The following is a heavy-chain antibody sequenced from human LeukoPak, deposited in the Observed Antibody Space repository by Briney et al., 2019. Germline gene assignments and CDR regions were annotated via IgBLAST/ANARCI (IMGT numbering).Heavy chain of an antibody. J-gene: IGHJ6*02. CDR2: AYRSESA. CDR3: ARHSGTMAYYGMDV. D-gene: IGHD3-10*01. CDR1: GGYISSRGYY. V-gene: IGHV4-39*01. Sequence: SETLSLTCNVSGGYISSRGYYWGWIRQPPGSGLEWIGSAYRSESASQNPPLKSRVTISVDTSKNQLSLTLNYVTAADTAVYYCARHSGTMAYYGMDVWGQGTTVTVSS.